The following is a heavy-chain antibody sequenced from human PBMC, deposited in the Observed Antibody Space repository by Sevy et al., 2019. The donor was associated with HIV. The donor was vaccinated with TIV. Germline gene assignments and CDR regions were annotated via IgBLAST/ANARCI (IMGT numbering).Heavy chain of an antibody. CDR1: GYSFTAHY. CDR3: ARVQRGGVPDY. CDR2: INPDSGDT. J-gene: IGHJ4*02. V-gene: IGHV1-2*02. Sequence: ASVKVSCKASGYSFTAHYIHWVRQAPGQGLEWMDWINPDSGDTHYAQKFQGSVTMTRDTSMTTAYMELRSLRSDDTAVYYCARVQRGGVPDYWGQGTLVTVSS. D-gene: IGHD3-10*01.